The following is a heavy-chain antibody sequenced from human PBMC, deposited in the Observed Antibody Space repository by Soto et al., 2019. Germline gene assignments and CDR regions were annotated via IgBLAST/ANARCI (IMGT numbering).Heavy chain of an antibody. D-gene: IGHD1-26*01. J-gene: IGHJ6*02. CDR1: GFTFSSYA. Sequence: GGSLRLSCAASGFTFSSYAMHWVRQAPGKGLEWVAVISYDGSNKYYADSVKGRFTISRDNSKNTLYLQMNSLRAEDTAVYYCARDIRIVEYPLYYYYGMDVWGQGTTVTVSS. V-gene: IGHV3-30-3*01. CDR3: ARDIRIVEYPLYYYYGMDV. CDR2: ISYDGSNK.